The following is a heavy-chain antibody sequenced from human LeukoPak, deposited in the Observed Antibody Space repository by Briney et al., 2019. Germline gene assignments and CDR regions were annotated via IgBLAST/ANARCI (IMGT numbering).Heavy chain of an antibody. V-gene: IGHV4-34*01. CDR1: GGSFSGYY. D-gene: IGHD3-3*01. J-gene: IGHJ3*02. CDR2: ISHSGST. CDR3: ARGGSVWSGYYTGIDAFDI. Sequence: PSETLSLTCAVYGGSFSGYYWSWIRQPPGKGLEWIGEISHSGSTNYNPSLKSRVTISVDTSKNQFSLKLSSVTAADTAVYYCARGGSVWSGYYTGIDAFDIWGQGTMVTVSS.